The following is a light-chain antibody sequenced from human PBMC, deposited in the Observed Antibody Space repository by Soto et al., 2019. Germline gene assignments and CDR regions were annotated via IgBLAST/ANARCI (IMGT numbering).Light chain of an antibody. CDR2: LNSDGSH. CDR3: QTWGTRLLV. J-gene: IGLJ3*02. Sequence: QLVLTQSPSASASLGATVKLTCTLSSGHSSYAIAWHQQQPEKGPRYLMKLNSDGSHSKGAGIPDRFSGSSSGAERYRTISSLHAADEADYYCQTWGTRLLVFGGGTKLTVL. V-gene: IGLV4-69*01. CDR1: SGHSSYA.